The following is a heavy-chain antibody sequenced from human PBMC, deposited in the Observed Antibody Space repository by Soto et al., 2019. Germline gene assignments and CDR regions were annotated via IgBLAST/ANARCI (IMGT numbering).Heavy chain of an antibody. CDR1: GGSISGYY. CDR2: VYYTGST. Sequence: PSETLSLTCTVSGGSISGYYWNWIRQASGKGPEWIGYVYYTGSTNYNPSLESRVTMSTDTSKNQVSLELRSMTAADSALYYCARGFYDASGYSDPFDSWGQGTQVTVSS. V-gene: IGHV4-59*01. D-gene: IGHD3-22*01. J-gene: IGHJ4*02. CDR3: ARGFYDASGYSDPFDS.